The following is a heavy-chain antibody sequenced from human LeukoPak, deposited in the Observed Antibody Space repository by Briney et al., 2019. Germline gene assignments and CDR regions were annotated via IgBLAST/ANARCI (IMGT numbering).Heavy chain of an antibody. V-gene: IGHV3-7*01. J-gene: IGHJ4*02. Sequence: TGGSLRLSCAASGFTITESWMNWVRQAPGKGLEWVANMKPDGSEQYYVESVKGRFTISRDNAKNSLYLQTNSLRAEDTAVYYCARDFDYWGQGTLVTVSS. CDR1: GFTITESW. CDR3: ARDFDY. CDR2: MKPDGSEQ.